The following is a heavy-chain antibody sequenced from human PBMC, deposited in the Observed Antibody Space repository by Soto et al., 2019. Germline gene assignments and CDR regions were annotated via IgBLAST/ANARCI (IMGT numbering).Heavy chain of an antibody. V-gene: IGHV4-59*08. D-gene: IGHD3-3*01. J-gene: IGHJ4*02. CDR1: GGSISTYY. CDR3: ARGGWRHIDY. CDR2: IYYSGST. Sequence: QVQLQESGPGLAKPSETLSLTCTVSGGSISTYYWSWIRQPPGKGLEWIGYIYYSGSTNYNPSLKSRVTISVDTSKNQSSLTRSSVTAADTAVYYCARGGWRHIDYWGQGTLVTVSS.